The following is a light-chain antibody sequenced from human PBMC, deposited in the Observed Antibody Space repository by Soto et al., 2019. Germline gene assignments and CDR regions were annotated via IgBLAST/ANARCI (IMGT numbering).Light chain of an antibody. Sequence: QSALTQPASVSGSPGQSITISCTGTSSDTGSYNLVSWYQQHPGKAPKFMIYEVSKRPSGVSNRFSGSKSGNTASLTISGLQAEDEADYYCCSYAGNSALVFGGGTKLTVL. CDR2: EVS. CDR3: CSYAGNSALV. V-gene: IGLV2-23*02. CDR1: SSDTGSYNL. J-gene: IGLJ3*02.